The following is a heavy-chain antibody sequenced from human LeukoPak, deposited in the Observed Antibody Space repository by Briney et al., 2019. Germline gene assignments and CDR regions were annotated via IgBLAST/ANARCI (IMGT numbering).Heavy chain of an antibody. J-gene: IGHJ6*03. CDR2: IFYSGST. CDR1: SGSISSSTYY. D-gene: IGHD6-19*01. CDR3: ARGWGPNYYYYYMDV. V-gene: IGHV4-39*01. Sequence: SETLSLTCTVSSGSISSSTYYWGWVRPPPGKGLEWIGSIFYSGSTYYNPSLKSRVTISVDTSKNQFSLKLSSVTAADTAVYYCARGWGPNYYYYYMDVWGKGTTVTVSS.